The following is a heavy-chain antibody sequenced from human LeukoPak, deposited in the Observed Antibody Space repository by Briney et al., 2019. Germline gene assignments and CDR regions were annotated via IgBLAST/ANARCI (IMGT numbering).Heavy chain of an antibody. CDR3: AKSGGYGLIDY. D-gene: IGHD1-26*01. CDR1: GASISGSGYY. V-gene: IGHV4-39*01. CDR2: IYDSGST. J-gene: IGHJ4*02. Sequence: SETLSLTCTVSGASISGSGYYWGRIRQPPGKGLEWIGNIYDSGSTYYNASLQSPVTISIDTSKNQFSLRLSSVTAADTAMYYCAKSGGYGLIDYWGQGTLVTVSS.